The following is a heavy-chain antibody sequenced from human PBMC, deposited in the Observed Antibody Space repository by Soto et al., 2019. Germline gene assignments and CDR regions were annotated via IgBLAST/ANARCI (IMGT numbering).Heavy chain of an antibody. Sequence: SETLSLTCTVSGGSISSYYWSWIRQPAGKGLEWIGRIYTSGSTNYNPSLKSRVTMSVDTSKNQFSLKLSSVTAPDPAVYSCARAHSMTMGRGVMVTDWCGPWGQGHKVAVST. CDR1: GGSISSYY. D-gene: IGHD3-10*01. J-gene: IGHJ5*02. CDR3: ARAHSMTMGRGVMVTDWCGP. CDR2: IYTSGST. V-gene: IGHV4-4*07.